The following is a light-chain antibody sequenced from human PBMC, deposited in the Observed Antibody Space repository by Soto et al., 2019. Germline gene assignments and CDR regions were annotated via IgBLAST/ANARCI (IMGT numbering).Light chain of an antibody. CDR3: QQRNVWPPVT. J-gene: IGKJ5*01. CDR2: GAF. CDR1: PSVTNF. Sequence: IVMKQSAATLSVSPGERATLSCRASPSVTNFLAWYQQKPGQAPRLLIYGAFNRATGIPARFSGSGSGTDFTLTISSLEPEDSAVYYCQQRNVWPPVTFGQGTRLEIK. V-gene: IGKV3-11*01.